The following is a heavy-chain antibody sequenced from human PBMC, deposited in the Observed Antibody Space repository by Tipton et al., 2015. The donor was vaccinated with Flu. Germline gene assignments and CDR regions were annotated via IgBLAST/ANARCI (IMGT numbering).Heavy chain of an antibody. J-gene: IGHJ5*02. D-gene: IGHD4-17*01. Sequence: LRLSCTVSGGSISSYYWSWIRQPPGKGLEWIGYIYYSGSTNYNPSLKSRVTISVDTSKNQFSLKLSSVTAADTAVYYCARSDYGDYATPNWFDPWGQGTLVTVSS. CDR1: GGSISSYY. CDR2: IYYSGST. V-gene: IGHV4-59*01. CDR3: ARSDYGDYATPNWFDP.